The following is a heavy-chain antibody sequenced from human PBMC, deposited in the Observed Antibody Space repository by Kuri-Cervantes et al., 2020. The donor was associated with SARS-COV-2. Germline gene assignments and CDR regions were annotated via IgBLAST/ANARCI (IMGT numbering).Heavy chain of an antibody. J-gene: IGHJ4*02. D-gene: IGHD1-26*01. CDR2: IGTAGDT. CDR1: GFTFSSYD. V-gene: IGHV3-13*03. CDR3: AKDLSGSFAFDY. Sequence: GGSLRLSCAACGFTFSSYDMHWVRQATGKGLEWVSAIGTAGDTYYPGSVKGQFTISRDNSKNTLYLQMNSLRAEDTAVYYCAKDLSGSFAFDYWGQGTLVTVSS.